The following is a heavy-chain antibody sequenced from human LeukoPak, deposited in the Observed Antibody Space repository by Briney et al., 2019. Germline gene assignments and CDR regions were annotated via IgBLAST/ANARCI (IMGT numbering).Heavy chain of an antibody. Sequence: ASAKVSCKASGYTFTSYDINWVRQATGQGLEWMGWMNPNSGNTGYAQKFQGRVTMTRNTSISTAYMELSNLRSEDTAVYYCARDQRIRSGSGWNYWGQGTLVTVSS. CDR3: ARDQRIRSGSGWNY. D-gene: IGHD6-19*01. J-gene: IGHJ4*02. V-gene: IGHV1-8*01. CDR1: GYTFTSYD. CDR2: MNPNSGNT.